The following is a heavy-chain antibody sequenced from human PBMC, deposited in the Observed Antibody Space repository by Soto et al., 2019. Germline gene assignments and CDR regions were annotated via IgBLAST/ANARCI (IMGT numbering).Heavy chain of an antibody. CDR1: GGSISSYY. Sequence: SETLSLTCTVSGGSISSYYWSWIRQPPGKGLEWIGYIYYSGSTNYNPSLKSRVTISVDTSKNQFSLKLSSVTAADTAVYYCAKELRTQYNWNFVGMDVWGQGTTVTVSS. V-gene: IGHV4-59*01. CDR2: IYYSGST. D-gene: IGHD1-7*01. CDR3: AKELRTQYNWNFVGMDV. J-gene: IGHJ6*02.